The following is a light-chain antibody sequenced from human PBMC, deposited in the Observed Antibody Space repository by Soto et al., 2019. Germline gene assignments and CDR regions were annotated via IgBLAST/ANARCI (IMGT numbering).Light chain of an antibody. CDR1: QSISSY. CDR2: AAS. CDR3: QQFNSYPIT. J-gene: IGKJ5*01. Sequence: IQMTLSPSSLSASQGDRVTITCRASQSISSYLNWYQQKPGKAHKLLIYAASTLQSGVPSRFSGSGSGTEFTLTISSLQPEDFATYYCQQFNSYPITFGHGTRLEIK. V-gene: IGKV1-9*01.